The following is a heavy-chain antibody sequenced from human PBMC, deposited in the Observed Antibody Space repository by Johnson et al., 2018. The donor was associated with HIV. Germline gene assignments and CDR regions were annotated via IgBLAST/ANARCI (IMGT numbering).Heavy chain of an antibody. CDR3: ARVSNHAFDI. J-gene: IGHJ3*02. V-gene: IGHV3-11*04. Sequence: QVQLVESGGGLVRPGGSLGLSCAASGFTFSDNYMSWIRRAPGKGLEWVSYISSSGSTIYYADSVKGRFTISRDNAKNSLYLKMNSLRAEDTAVDYWARVSNHAFDIWGQGTMVTGSS. CDR1: GFTFSDNY. CDR2: ISSSGSTI.